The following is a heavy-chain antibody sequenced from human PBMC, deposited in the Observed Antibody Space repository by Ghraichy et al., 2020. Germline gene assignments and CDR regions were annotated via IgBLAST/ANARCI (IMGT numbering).Heavy chain of an antibody. CDR1: GGSISSYY. CDR3: ARDKAELRVAFDI. CDR2: IYYSGST. V-gene: IGHV4-59*01. D-gene: IGHD1-26*01. J-gene: IGHJ3*02. Sequence: SQTLSLTCTVSGGSISSYYWSWIRQPPGKGLEWIGYIYYSGSTNYNPSLKSRVTISVDTSKNQFSLKLSSVTDADTAVYYCARDKAELRVAFDIWGQGTMVTVSS.